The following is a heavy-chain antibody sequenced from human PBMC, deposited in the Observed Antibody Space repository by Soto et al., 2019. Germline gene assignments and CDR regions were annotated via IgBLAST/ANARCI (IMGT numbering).Heavy chain of an antibody. J-gene: IGHJ6*02. V-gene: IGHV3-30-3*01. CDR3: ARGSYYDSSGSPGDYHYGMDV. CDR2: ISYDGSNK. D-gene: IGHD3-22*01. CDR1: GFTFSSYA. Sequence: GGSLRLSCAASGFTFSSYAMHWVRQAPGKGLEWVAVISYDGSNKYYADSVKGRFTISRDNSKNTLYLQMNSLRAEDTAVYYCARGSYYDSSGSPGDYHYGMDVWGQGTTVTVSS.